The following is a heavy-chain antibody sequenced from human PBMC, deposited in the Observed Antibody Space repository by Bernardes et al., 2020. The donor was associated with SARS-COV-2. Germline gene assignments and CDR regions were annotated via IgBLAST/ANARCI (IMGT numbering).Heavy chain of an antibody. CDR2: IWYDGSNK. J-gene: IGHJ4*02. Sequence: GGSLRLSCAASGFTFSSYGMHWVRQAPGKGLEWVAVIWYDGSNKYYADSVKGRFTISRDNSKNTLYLQMNSLRAEDTAVYYCARDLPIYYDSSGYFLWGQGTLVTVSS. CDR3: ARDLPIYYDSSGYFL. D-gene: IGHD3-22*01. CDR1: GFTFSSYG. V-gene: IGHV3-33*01.